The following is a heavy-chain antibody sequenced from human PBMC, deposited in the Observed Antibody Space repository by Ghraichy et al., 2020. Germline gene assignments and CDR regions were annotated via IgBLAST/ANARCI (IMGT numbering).Heavy chain of an antibody. Sequence: SQTLSLTCTVSGGSISSYYWSWIRQPPGKGLEWIGYIYYSGSTNYNPSLKSRVTISVDTSKNQFSLKLSSVTAADTAVYYCARDYYDSSGYYLFDYWGQGTLVTVSS. CDR3: ARDYYDSSGYYLFDY. J-gene: IGHJ4*02. CDR2: IYYSGST. D-gene: IGHD3-22*01. V-gene: IGHV4-59*12. CDR1: GGSISSYY.